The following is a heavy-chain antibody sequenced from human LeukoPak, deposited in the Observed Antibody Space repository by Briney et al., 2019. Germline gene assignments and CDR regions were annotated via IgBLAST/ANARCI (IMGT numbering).Heavy chain of an antibody. Sequence: GESLRISCKGSGYSFTSYWISWVRQMPGKGLEWMGRIDPSDSYTYYSPSFQGHVTISADKSISTAYLQWSSLKASDTAMYYCARHGVGSGYLYYFDYWGQGTLVTVSS. J-gene: IGHJ4*02. CDR1: GYSFTSYW. CDR2: IDPSDSYT. D-gene: IGHD3-3*01. CDR3: ARHGVGSGYLYYFDY. V-gene: IGHV5-10-1*01.